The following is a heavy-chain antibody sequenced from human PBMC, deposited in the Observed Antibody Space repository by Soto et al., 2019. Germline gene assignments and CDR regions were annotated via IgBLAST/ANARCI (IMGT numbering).Heavy chain of an antibody. V-gene: IGHV1-18*01. J-gene: IGHJ4*02. Sequence: QVQLVQSGAEVKKPGASVKVSCKASGYTFSSYAINWVRQAPGQGLEWMGRISAYTFNTDYAQKFQGRVTMTADTSTTTAYLEQRSLRSDHTAVYYCGRNGYYYDNSVYTPHDSRVQGSLITVAS. CDR2: ISAYTFNT. CDR3: GRNGYYYDNSVYTPHDS. CDR1: GYTFSSYA. D-gene: IGHD3-22*01.